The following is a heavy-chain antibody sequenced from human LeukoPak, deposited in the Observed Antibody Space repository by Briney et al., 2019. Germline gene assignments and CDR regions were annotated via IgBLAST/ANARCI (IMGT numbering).Heavy chain of an antibody. CDR3: AGVMYYYDSSGQTYYFDY. Sequence: GGSLRLSCAASGFTFSDYYMSWIRQAPGKGLEWVSYISSSGSTIYYADSVKGRFTISRDNAKNSLYLQMNSLRAEDTAVYYCAGVMYYYDSSGQTYYFDYWGQGTLVTVSS. CDR1: GFTFSDYY. J-gene: IGHJ4*02. V-gene: IGHV3-11*04. CDR2: ISSSGSTI. D-gene: IGHD3-22*01.